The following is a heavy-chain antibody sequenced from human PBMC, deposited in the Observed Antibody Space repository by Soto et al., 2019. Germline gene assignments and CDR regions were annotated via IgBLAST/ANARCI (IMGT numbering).Heavy chain of an antibody. Sequence: QVQLAQSGTEVKKPGASVKVSCKASGYTFRSYGISWVRQAPGQGLEWMGWISGYNGNTHYSQKFQGKVTMTTDTSTSTAYMELRNLRSDDTAVYYCAKADSNYAGRFSYYYMDVWGTGTMVTVSS. CDR1: GYTFRSYG. D-gene: IGHD4-4*01. J-gene: IGHJ6*03. CDR3: AKADSNYAGRFSYYYMDV. V-gene: IGHV1-18*01. CDR2: ISGYNGNT.